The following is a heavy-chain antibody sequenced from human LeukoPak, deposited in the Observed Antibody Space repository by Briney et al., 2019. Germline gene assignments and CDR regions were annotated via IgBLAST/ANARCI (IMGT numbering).Heavy chain of an antibody. CDR1: GGSVSSGSYY. CDR2: IYYSGST. Sequence: SETLFLTCTVSGGSVSSGSYYWSWIRQPPGKGLEWIGYIYYSGSTNYNPSLKSRVTISVDTSKNQFSLKLSSVTAADTAVYYCVRRALYSGSYPFDYWGQGTLVTVSS. CDR3: VRRALYSGSYPFDY. D-gene: IGHD1-26*01. J-gene: IGHJ4*02. V-gene: IGHV4-61*01.